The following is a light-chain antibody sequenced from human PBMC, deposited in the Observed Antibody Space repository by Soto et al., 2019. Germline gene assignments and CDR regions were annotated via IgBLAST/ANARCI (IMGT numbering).Light chain of an antibody. CDR2: ATS. CDR3: QLANKFPFT. J-gene: IGKJ3*01. Sequence: DIQMTQSPSSVSASVGDRVTITCRASQDIGSWLAWYQQKPGKAPKLLISATSNLHSGVPSRFSGSGFGTDFTLTIRGLQPEDFATYYCQLANKFPFTFGPGTTVDIK. V-gene: IGKV1-12*01. CDR1: QDIGSW.